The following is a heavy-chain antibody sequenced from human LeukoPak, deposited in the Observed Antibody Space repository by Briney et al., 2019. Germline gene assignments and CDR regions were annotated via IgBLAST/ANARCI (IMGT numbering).Heavy chain of an antibody. D-gene: IGHD1-7*01. CDR1: GFNFNTYS. CDR3: ARGATDTTRWFDP. J-gene: IGHJ5*02. V-gene: IGHV3-21*01. Sequence: NPGGSLRLSCEASGFNFNTYSMAWVRQAPGKGLEWVSIISRASESIFYADSVKGRFTISRDNAKNSLYLQMNGLRAEDTAAYYCARGATDTTRWFDPWGQGTLVTVSS. CDR2: ISRASESI.